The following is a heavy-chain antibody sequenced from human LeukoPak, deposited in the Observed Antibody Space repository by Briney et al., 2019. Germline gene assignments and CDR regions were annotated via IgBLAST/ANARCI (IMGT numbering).Heavy chain of an antibody. V-gene: IGHV3-7*01. CDR2: INQDGSEK. Sequence: GGSLRLSCAASGFTFSSYWMTWVRQAPGKGLEWVASINQDGSEKYYVDSVKGRFTISRDNTKNLVYLQINSLRAEDTTVHYCAREGGSSGWYDAFHIWGQGTMVTVSS. CDR3: AREGGSSGWYDAFHI. CDR1: GFTFSSYW. D-gene: IGHD6-19*01. J-gene: IGHJ3*02.